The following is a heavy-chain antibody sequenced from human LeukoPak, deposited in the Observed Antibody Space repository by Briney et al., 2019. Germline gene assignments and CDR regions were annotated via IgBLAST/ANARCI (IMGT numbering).Heavy chain of an antibody. V-gene: IGHV3-30*04. Sequence: GGSLRLSCAASGFTFSNYAMHWVRQAPGKGLEWVAVTSYDESNKYYADSVKGRFTISRDNSKKTLYLQMNSLRGEDTAVYYCVRVVVSSSSDYFDYWGQGTLVTVSS. D-gene: IGHD6-6*01. J-gene: IGHJ4*02. CDR2: TSYDESNK. CDR1: GFTFSNYA. CDR3: VRVVVSSSSDYFDY.